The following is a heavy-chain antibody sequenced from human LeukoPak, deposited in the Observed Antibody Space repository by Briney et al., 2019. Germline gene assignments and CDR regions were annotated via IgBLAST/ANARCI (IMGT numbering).Heavy chain of an antibody. Sequence: SETLYLTCTVSGGSVSSGSYYWSWIRQPPGKGLEWIGYIYYSGSTNYNPSLKSRVTISVDTSKNQFSLKLSSVTAADTAVYYCARGISSGWSRAVGYWGQGTLVTVSS. CDR1: GGSVSSGSYY. CDR3: ARGISSGWSRAVGY. D-gene: IGHD6-19*01. CDR2: IYYSGST. V-gene: IGHV4-61*01. J-gene: IGHJ4*02.